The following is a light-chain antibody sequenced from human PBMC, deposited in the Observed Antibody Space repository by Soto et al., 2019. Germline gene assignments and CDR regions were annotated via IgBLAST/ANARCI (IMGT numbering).Light chain of an antibody. J-gene: IGKJ5*01. Sequence: EIVLTQSPGTLSLSPGERATLSFRASQTVSSSFLAWYQQTPGQAPRLLIYAASSRATGIPDRFSGSGSGTDFTLTISRLETEDFAVFYCQQYGTSEIIFGQGTRLEI. CDR1: QTVSSSF. CDR2: AAS. V-gene: IGKV3-20*01. CDR3: QQYGTSEII.